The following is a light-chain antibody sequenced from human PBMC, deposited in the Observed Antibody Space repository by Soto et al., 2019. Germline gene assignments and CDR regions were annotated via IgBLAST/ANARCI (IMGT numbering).Light chain of an antibody. CDR1: QSVLYSSNNRNY. CDR3: QQHYNIPYT. V-gene: IGKV4-1*01. CDR2: LAS. J-gene: IGKJ2*01. Sequence: DIVMTQSPDSLAVSLGERATINCKSSQSVLYSSNNRNYLAWYQQTPGQPPRLLIYLASTRASGVPDRFSGSGSGTNFTLTISSLQAEDVAVDYCQQHYNIPYTFGHVTKLEIK.